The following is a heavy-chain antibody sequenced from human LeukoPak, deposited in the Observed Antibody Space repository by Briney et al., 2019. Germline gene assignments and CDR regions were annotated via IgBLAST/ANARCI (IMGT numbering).Heavy chain of an antibody. CDR1: GFTFSTYE. CDR2: ISVDGTYI. D-gene: IGHD3-10*01. Sequence: GGSLRLSCAASGFTFSTYEMNWVRQAPGKGLEWVSYISVDGTYIRYADSVRGRFTVSRDSAKNSLYLQMNSLRAEDTAVYYCARDMMVPGVFMDHWGQGTLVTVSS. CDR3: ARDMMVPGVFMDH. V-gene: IGHV3-48*03. J-gene: IGHJ4*02.